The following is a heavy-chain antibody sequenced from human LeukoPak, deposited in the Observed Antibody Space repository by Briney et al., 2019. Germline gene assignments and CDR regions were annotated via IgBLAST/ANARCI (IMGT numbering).Heavy chain of an antibody. Sequence: GGSLRLSCVASGFTFSDYYMSWIRQAPGKGLEWVSYISSSSSYTNYADSVKGRFTISRDNAKNSLYLQMNSLRAEDTAVYYCARAVQLWFYDYWGQGTLVTVSS. D-gene: IGHD5-18*01. V-gene: IGHV3-11*06. CDR2: ISSSSSYT. CDR1: GFTFSDYY. CDR3: ARAVQLWFYDY. J-gene: IGHJ4*02.